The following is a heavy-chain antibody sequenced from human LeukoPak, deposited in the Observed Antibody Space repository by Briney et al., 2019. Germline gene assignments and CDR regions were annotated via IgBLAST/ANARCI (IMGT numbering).Heavy chain of an antibody. V-gene: IGHV3-11*01. CDR1: GFTFSDYY. D-gene: IGHD6-19*01. Sequence: GGSLRLSCAASGFTFSDYYMSWIRQAPGKGLEWVSYISSSGSTIYYADSVKGRFTISRDNAKNSLYPQMNSLRAEDTAVYYCARARGSSGPRHYYYGMDVWGQGTTVTVSS. CDR2: ISSSGSTI. CDR3: ARARGSSGPRHYYYGMDV. J-gene: IGHJ6*02.